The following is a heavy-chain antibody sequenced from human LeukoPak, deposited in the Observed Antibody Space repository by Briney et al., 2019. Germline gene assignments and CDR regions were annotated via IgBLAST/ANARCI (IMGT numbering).Heavy chain of an antibody. CDR2: IIPILGIA. V-gene: IGHV1-69*02. CDR3: ASGGNPYSYYYYYYMDV. J-gene: IGHJ6*03. Sequence: GASVKVSCKASGGTLSSYTISWVRQAPGQGLEWMGRIIPILGIANYAQKFQGRVTITADKSTSTAYMELSSLRSEDTAVYYCASGGNPYSYYYYYYMDVWGKGTTVTVSS. D-gene: IGHD2-15*01. CDR1: GGTLSSYT.